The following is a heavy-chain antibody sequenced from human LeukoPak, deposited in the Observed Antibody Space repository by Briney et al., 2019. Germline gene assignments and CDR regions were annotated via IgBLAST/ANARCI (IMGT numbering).Heavy chain of an antibody. J-gene: IGHJ4*02. CDR2: IVVGSGNT. Sequence: SVKVSCKASGFTFNSSAMQWVRQARGQRLEWIGWIVVGSGNTNYAQKFQERVTITRDMSTSTAYMELSSLRSEDTAVYYCAANLEYSSSPRLWDYWGQGTLVTVSS. CDR3: AANLEYSSSPRLWDY. V-gene: IGHV1-58*02. CDR1: GFTFNSSA. D-gene: IGHD6-6*01.